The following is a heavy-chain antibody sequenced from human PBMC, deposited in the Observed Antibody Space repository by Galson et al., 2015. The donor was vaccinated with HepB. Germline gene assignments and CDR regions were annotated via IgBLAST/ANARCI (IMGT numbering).Heavy chain of an antibody. CDR1: GGTFSSYA. J-gene: IGHJ6*03. CDR3: ARVYYGSGSSNYYYYYMDV. D-gene: IGHD3-10*01. V-gene: IGHV1-69*13. Sequence: SVKVSCKASGGTFSSYAISWVRQAPGQGLEWMGGIIPIFGTANYAQKFQGRVTITADESTSTAYMELSSLRSEDTAVYYCARVYYGSGSSNYYYYYMDVWGKGTTVTVSS. CDR2: IIPIFGTA.